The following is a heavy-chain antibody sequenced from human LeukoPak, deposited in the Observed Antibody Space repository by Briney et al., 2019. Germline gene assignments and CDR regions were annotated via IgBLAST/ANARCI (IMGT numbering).Heavy chain of an antibody. CDR3: AKGNYDILTGILDY. Sequence: GGSLRLPCTASGFTFHDYAMHWVRQAPGKGLEWVSAISWSSESIAYADSMKGRFTISRDNAKNSLYLHMNSLRVEDTALYYCAKGNYDILTGILDYWGQGTLVTVSS. CDR1: GFTFHDYA. V-gene: IGHV3-9*01. D-gene: IGHD3-9*01. CDR2: ISWSSESI. J-gene: IGHJ4*02.